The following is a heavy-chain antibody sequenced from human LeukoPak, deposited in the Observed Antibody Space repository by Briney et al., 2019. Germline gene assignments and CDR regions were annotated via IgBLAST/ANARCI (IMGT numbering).Heavy chain of an antibody. V-gene: IGHV3-74*01. D-gene: IGHD4-23*01. CDR2: MKTDGTRI. J-gene: IGHJ4*02. CDR3: RCRWDY. CDR1: GFRFSNSW. Sequence: GGSLRLSCAASGFRFSNSWMYWVRQGPGKGPVWVSRMKTDGTRIEYADSVKGRFTISRDNAKNTLFLQMSSLRVEDTAVYYCRCRWDYWGQGTLVTVSS.